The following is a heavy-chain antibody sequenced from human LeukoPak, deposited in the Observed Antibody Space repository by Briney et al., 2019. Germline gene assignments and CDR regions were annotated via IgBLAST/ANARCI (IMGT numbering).Heavy chain of an antibody. CDR1: GFTFSSYG. D-gene: IGHD4-23*01. CDR3: AKFATVVKAEYFQH. V-gene: IGHV3-33*06. J-gene: IGHJ1*01. CDR2: IWYDGSNK. Sequence: PGGSLRLSCAASGFTFSSYGMHWVRQAPGKGLEWVAVIWYDGSNKYYADSVKGRFTISRDNSKNTLYLQMNSLRAEDTAVYYCAKFATVVKAEYFQHWGQGTLVTVSS.